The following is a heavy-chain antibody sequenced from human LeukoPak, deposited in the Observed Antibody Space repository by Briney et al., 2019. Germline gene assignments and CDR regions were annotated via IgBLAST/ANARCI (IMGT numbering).Heavy chain of an antibody. V-gene: IGHV4-4*07. CDR2: IYTSGST. D-gene: IGHD6-13*01. CDR1: GGSISSYY. CDR3: ARAGGYSSSSMYYYYMDV. J-gene: IGHJ6*03. Sequence: PSETLSLTCTVSGGSISSYYWSWIRQPAGKGLEWIGRIYTSGSTNYNPSLKSRVTMSVDTSKNQFSLKLSSVTAADTAVYYCARAGGYSSSSMYYYYMDVWGKGTTVTISS.